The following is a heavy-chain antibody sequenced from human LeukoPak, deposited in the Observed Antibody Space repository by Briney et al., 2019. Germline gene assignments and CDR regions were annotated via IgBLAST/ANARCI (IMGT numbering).Heavy chain of an antibody. CDR2: ISGSGGST. CDR1: GFTFSSYA. CDR3: PQHNYRVPLPDY. Sequence: GGSLRLSCAASGFTFSSYAMSWVRQAPGKGLEWVSGISGSGGSTYYADSVKGRFTISRDNSKNTPYRRMNSLRAEDTAVYYCPQHNYRVPLPDYWGQGTLVTVSS. D-gene: IGHD3-16*02. V-gene: IGHV3-23*01. J-gene: IGHJ4*02.